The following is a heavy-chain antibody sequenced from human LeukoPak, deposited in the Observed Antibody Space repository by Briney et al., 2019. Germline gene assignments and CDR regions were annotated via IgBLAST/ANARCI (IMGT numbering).Heavy chain of an antibody. V-gene: IGHV3-30*18. CDR1: GFTFSSDA. J-gene: IGHJ4*02. CDR3: AKDRSTTWACDY. Sequence: GRSLRLSCAASGFTFSSDAMHWVRQAPGKGLEWVAFISYDGNIKRYADSVKGRFTISRDNSKNTLYLQMNSQRAEDTAVYHCAKDRSTTWACDYWGQGTLVTVSS. D-gene: IGHD1-14*01. CDR2: ISYDGNIK.